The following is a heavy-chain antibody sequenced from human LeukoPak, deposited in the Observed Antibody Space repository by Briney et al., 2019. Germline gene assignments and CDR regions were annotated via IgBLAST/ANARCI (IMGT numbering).Heavy chain of an antibody. CDR2: INTDGSIT. Sequence: GGSLRLSCAASGFTFSDYWIHWVRQAPGKGLVWVSRINTDGSITYYADSVKGRFTISRDNSKTTLYLQMNSLRAEDTAVYYCAKVPNRLVVPYYFDYWGQGTLVTVSS. CDR1: GFTFSDYW. V-gene: IGHV3-74*01. D-gene: IGHD2-2*01. CDR3: AKVPNRLVVPYYFDY. J-gene: IGHJ4*02.